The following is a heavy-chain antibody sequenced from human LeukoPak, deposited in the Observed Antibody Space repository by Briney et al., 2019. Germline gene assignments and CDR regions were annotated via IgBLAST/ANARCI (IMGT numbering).Heavy chain of an antibody. Sequence: ASVKVSCKASGYTFTGYYMHCAPQAPGQGLEYMRGINPNSGGTNNAQKFQGRVTMTRDTSISTVYMELSRLTSADTAVYYCARSSPTYDSSGYHADDFDIWGQGTMVTVSS. CDR2: INPNSGGT. J-gene: IGHJ3*02. CDR3: ARSSPTYDSSGYHADDFDI. D-gene: IGHD3-22*01. V-gene: IGHV1-2*02. CDR1: GYTFTGYY.